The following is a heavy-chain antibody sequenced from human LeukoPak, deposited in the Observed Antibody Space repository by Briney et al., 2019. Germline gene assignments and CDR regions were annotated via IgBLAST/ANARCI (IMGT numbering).Heavy chain of an antibody. Sequence: PGGSLRLSCAASGFTFTNHAMNWVRQAPGKGLEWVSIISGGVFSGSATVTYYADSVKGRFTISRDNAKNSLYLQMNSLRVEDTAVYYCARELSGTTSYYFDYWGQGTLVTVSS. CDR3: ARELSGTTSYYFDY. D-gene: IGHD1-7*01. CDR2: ISGGVFSGSATVT. CDR1: GFTFTNHA. J-gene: IGHJ4*02. V-gene: IGHV3-21*01.